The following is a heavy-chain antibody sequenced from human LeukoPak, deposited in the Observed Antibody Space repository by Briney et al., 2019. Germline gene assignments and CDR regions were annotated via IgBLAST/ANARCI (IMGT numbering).Heavy chain of an antibody. D-gene: IGHD2-15*01. CDR1: GGSISSGGYY. CDR3: ARVRYCSGGSCSSGILFDY. CDR2: IYYSGST. J-gene: IGHJ4*02. V-gene: IGHV4-31*03. Sequence: SETLSLTCTVSGGSISSGGYYWSWIRQHPGKGLEWIGYIYYSGSTYYSPSLKSRVTISVDTSKNQFSLKLSSVTAADTAVYYCARVRYCSGGSCSSGILFDYWGQGTLVTVSS.